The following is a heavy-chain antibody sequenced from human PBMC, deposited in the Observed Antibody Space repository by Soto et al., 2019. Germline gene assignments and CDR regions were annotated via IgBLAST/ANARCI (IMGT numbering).Heavy chain of an antibody. CDR2: ISYDGSNK. CDR3: ARGGYPVTDGYYGMDV. Sequence: GGSLRLSCAASGFTFCSYAMHWVRQAPGKGLEWVTVISYDGSNKYYADSVKGRFTISRDNSKNTLYLQMNSLRAEDTAVYYCARGGYPVTDGYYGMDVWGQGTTVTVSS. CDR1: GFTFCSYA. D-gene: IGHD5-12*01. V-gene: IGHV3-30-3*01. J-gene: IGHJ6*02.